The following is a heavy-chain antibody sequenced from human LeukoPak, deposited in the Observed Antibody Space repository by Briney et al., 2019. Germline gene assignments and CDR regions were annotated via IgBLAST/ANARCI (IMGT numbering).Heavy chain of an antibody. CDR2: IYPGDSDT. CDR1: GYSFTSYW. D-gene: IGHD2-15*01. J-gene: IGHJ4*02. CDR3: ARGLVPYCSGGSCPFDY. Sequence: GESLKISCEGSGYSFTSYWIGWVRQMPGKGLEWMGIIYPGDSDTRYSPSFQGQVTISADKSISTAYLQWSSLKASDTAMYYCARGLVPYCSGGSCPFDYWGQGTLVTVSS. V-gene: IGHV5-51*01.